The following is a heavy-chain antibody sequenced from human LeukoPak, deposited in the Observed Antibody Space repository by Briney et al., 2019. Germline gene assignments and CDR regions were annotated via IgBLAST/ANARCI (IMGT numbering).Heavy chain of an antibody. Sequence: SETPSLTCAVYGGSFSGYYWSWIRQPPGKGLEWIGEINHSGSTNYNPSLKSRVTISVDTSKNQFSLKLSSVTAADTAVYYCARGSHGNYYYYYYMDVWGKGTTVTVSS. CDR3: ARGSHGNYYYYYYMDV. CDR2: INHSGST. V-gene: IGHV4-34*01. CDR1: GGSFSGYY. J-gene: IGHJ6*03. D-gene: IGHD1-1*01.